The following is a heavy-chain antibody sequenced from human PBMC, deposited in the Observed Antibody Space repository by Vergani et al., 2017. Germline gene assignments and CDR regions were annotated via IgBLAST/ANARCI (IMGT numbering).Heavy chain of an antibody. Sequence: EVQLLGPGGGLVQPGGSLRLSCAASGFTFSSYAMSWGGQAPGKGLDGVSAISGSGGSTYYADSVKGRFTISRDTSKHTLYLQMDSPGVEDTAVYYCESGIVVVPAAKRTYDAIDIWGQGTMVTVSS. CDR2: ISGSGGST. V-gene: IGHV3-23*01. J-gene: IGHJ3*02. CDR3: ESGIVVVPAAKRTYDAIDI. D-gene: IGHD2-2*01. CDR1: GFTFSSYA.